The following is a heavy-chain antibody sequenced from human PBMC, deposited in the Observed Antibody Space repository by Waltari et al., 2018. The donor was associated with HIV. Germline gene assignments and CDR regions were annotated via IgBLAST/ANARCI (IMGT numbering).Heavy chain of an antibody. Sequence: EVQLMVSGGVLVQPGTSMRVSCAGSCLSFHEYFLLWVRQTPGKGLEWVSGITWNGGVIGYADSVKGRFTISRDNARKSLYLQMNSLTTEDTALYYCAKDFCDYDDSPCAMDVWGQGTRVTVS. V-gene: IGHV3-9*01. CDR1: CLSFHEYF. CDR3: AKDFCDYDDSPCAMDV. CDR2: ITWNGGVI. D-gene: IGHD4-17*01. J-gene: IGHJ6*02.